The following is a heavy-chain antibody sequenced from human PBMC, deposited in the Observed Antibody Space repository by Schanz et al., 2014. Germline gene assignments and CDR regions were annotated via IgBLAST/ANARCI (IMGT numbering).Heavy chain of an antibody. V-gene: IGHV3-23*01. CDR3: AKGVGGGLLLGSTFDN. D-gene: IGHD3-16*01. J-gene: IGHJ3*02. Sequence: EVQLLESGGGLVQPGGSLRLSCTVSGFTVNNYAMNWVRQAPGRGLEWVSGLSASGGHTYYADSVKGRFTISRDNSKNTVYLEMNNVRVDDTAVYYCAKGVGGGLLLGSTFDNWGQGTMVTVTS. CDR1: GFTVNNYA. CDR2: LSASGGHT.